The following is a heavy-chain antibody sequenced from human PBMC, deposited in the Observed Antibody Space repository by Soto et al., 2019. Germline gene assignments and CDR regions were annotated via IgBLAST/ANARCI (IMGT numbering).Heavy chain of an antibody. CDR1: GYTFTSHA. CDR2: IHVSNGNT. Sequence: ASLKVSCKASGYTFTSHAIQWVRQAPGQRLEWMGWIHVSNGNTKFSPKFQGRVTLSRDTSASTAYMELSSLRSEDTAVYYCARDRIVLMVYAGNWFDPWGQGTMVNVSS. D-gene: IGHD2-8*01. J-gene: IGHJ5*02. CDR3: ARDRIVLMVYAGNWFDP. V-gene: IGHV1-3*01.